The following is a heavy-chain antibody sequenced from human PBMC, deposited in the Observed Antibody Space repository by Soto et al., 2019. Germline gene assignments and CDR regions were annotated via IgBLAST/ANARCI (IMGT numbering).Heavy chain of an antibody. V-gene: IGHV3-21*01. CDR3: ARAPEPLGYCSGGSCYSRHYYGMDV. D-gene: IGHD2-15*01. J-gene: IGHJ6*02. Sequence: GGSLRLSCAASGFTFSGYIMNWVRQSPGKGLEWVSSISSSSSYIYYADSVKGRFTISRDNAKNSLYLQMNSLRAEDTAVYYCARAPEPLGYCSGGSCYSRHYYGMDVWGQGTTVTVSS. CDR1: GFTFSGYI. CDR2: ISSSSSYI.